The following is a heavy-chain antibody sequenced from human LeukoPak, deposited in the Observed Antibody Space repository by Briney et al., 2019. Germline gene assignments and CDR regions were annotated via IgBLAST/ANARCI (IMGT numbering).Heavy chain of an antibody. CDR1: GFTFSSYA. Sequence: GGSLRLSCAASGFTFSSYAINWVRQAPGKGLEWVSLISGSGGITHYADSVKGRFTISRDISKNTLDLQMNSLRAEDTALYYCAKARGSSSRHDAFDIWGQGTMVTVSS. V-gene: IGHV3-23*01. D-gene: IGHD6-13*01. J-gene: IGHJ3*02. CDR2: ISGSGGIT. CDR3: AKARGSSSRHDAFDI.